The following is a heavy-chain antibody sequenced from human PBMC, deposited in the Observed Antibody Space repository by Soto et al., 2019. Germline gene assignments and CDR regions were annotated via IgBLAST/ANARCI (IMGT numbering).Heavy chain of an antibody. CDR1: GFTFSSYA. D-gene: IGHD3-22*01. V-gene: IGHV3-30-3*01. J-gene: IGHJ4*02. CDR3: ARDALTDTPTDYYDSSGPSYYFDY. CDR2: ISYDGSNK. Sequence: GGSLRLSCAASGFTFSSYAMHWVRQAPGKGLEWVAVISYDGSNKYYADSVKGRFTISRDNSKNTLYLQMNSLRAEDTAVYYCARDALTDTPTDYYDSSGPSYYFDYWGQGTLVTVSS.